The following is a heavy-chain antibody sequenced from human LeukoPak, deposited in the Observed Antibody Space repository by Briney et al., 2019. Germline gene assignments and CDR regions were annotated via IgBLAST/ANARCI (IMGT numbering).Heavy chain of an antibody. CDR2: ISSSGSTI. Sequence: PGGSLRLSCAASGFTFSDYYMSWIRQAPGKGLEWVSYISSSGSTIYYAGSVKGRFTISRDNAKNSLYLQMNSLRAEDTAVYYCARDGDSGSYLWENWFDPWGQGTLVTVSS. V-gene: IGHV3-11*04. CDR1: GFTFSDYY. D-gene: IGHD1-26*01. CDR3: ARDGDSGSYLWENWFDP. J-gene: IGHJ5*02.